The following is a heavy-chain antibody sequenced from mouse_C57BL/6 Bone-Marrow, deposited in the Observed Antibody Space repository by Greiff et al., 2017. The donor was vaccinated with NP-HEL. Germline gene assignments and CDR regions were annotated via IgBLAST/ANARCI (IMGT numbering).Heavy chain of an antibody. CDR3: TRPYYGSYWYFDV. J-gene: IGHJ1*03. V-gene: IGHV1-15*01. CDR1: GYTFTDYE. CDR2: IDPETGGT. D-gene: IGHD1-1*01. Sequence: QVQLQQSGAELVRPGASVTLSCKASGYTFTDYEMHWVKQTPVHGLEWIGAIDPETGGTAYNQKFTGKAILTADKSSSTAYMELRSRTSEDSAVYYCTRPYYGSYWYFDVWGTGTTVTVSS.